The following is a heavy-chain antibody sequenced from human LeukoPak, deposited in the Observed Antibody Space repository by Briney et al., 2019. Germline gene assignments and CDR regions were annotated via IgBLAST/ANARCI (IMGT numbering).Heavy chain of an antibody. D-gene: IGHD6-13*01. V-gene: IGHV3-7*01. Sequence: GGSLRLSCAVPRFTFTDYWMNWVRQAPGKELEWVASIRQDGSEKTYVDSVKGRFTISRDNTKNSLSLQLNSLRVEDTAVYYCARDGTAAGLYFDLWGQGTLVTVSS. CDR1: RFTFTDYW. CDR2: IRQDGSEK. CDR3: ARDGTAAGLYFDL. J-gene: IGHJ4*01.